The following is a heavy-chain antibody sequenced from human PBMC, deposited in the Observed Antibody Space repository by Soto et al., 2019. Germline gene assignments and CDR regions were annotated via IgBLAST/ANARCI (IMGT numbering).Heavy chain of an antibody. CDR3: ARVRLGITIFGVVGGRYYYGMDV. J-gene: IGHJ6*02. Sequence: SETLSLTCTVSGGSISSGDYYWSWIRQPPGKGLEWIGYIYYSGSTYYNPSLKSRVTISVDTSKNQFSLKLSSVTAADTAVYYCARVRLGITIFGVVGGRYYYGMDVWGQGTTVTVSS. CDR2: IYYSGST. CDR1: GGSISSGDYY. V-gene: IGHV4-30-4*01. D-gene: IGHD3-3*01.